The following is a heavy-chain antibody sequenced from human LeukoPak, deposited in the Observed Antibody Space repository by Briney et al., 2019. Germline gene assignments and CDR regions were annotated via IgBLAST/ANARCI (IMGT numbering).Heavy chain of an antibody. D-gene: IGHD6-19*01. J-gene: IGHJ3*02. CDR3: ARDVGAVAGGGNDAFDI. CDR2: IYYSGST. CDR1: GGSISSYY. V-gene: IGHV4-59*01. Sequence: PSETLSLTCTVSGGSISSYYWSWIRQPPGKGPEWIGYIYYSGSTNYNPSLKSRVTIPVDTSKNQFSLKLSSVTAADTAVYYCARDVGAVAGGGNDAFDIWGQGAMVTVSS.